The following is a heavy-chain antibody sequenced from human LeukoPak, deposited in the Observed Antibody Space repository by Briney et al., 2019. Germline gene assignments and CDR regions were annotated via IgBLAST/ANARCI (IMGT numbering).Heavy chain of an antibody. D-gene: IGHD6-19*01. J-gene: IGHJ4*02. CDR1: GGSISSSSYY. V-gene: IGHV4-39*07. Sequence: SETLSLTCTVSGGSISSSSYYWGWIRQPPGKGLEWIGSIYYSGSTYYNPSLKSRVTISVDTSKNQFSLKLSSVTAADTAVYYCAGGWLVRYFDSWGQGTLVTVSS. CDR3: AGGWLVRYFDS. CDR2: IYYSGST.